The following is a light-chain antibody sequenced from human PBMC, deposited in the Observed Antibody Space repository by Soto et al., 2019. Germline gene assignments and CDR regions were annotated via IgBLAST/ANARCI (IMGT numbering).Light chain of an antibody. Sequence: DIQMTQSPSSLSASVGDRVTITCRASQSININLVWFQQKPGKAPKSLIYAATNLQSGVPSRFSGSGGGTDFSLTISSLQPEDVATYYCQHYQRYPPSFGGGTKLEIK. CDR3: QHYQRYPPS. CDR1: QSININ. CDR2: AAT. V-gene: IGKV1-16*01. J-gene: IGKJ4*01.